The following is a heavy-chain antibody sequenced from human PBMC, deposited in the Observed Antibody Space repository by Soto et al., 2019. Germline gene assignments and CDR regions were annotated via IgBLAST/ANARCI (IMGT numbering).Heavy chain of an antibody. CDR3: ARVVRGVIPYYYYYYGMDV. D-gene: IGHD3-10*01. CDR1: GGSFSGYY. V-gene: IGHV4-34*01. J-gene: IGHJ6*02. Sequence: PSETLSLTCAVYGGSFSGYYWSWIRQPPGKGLGWIGEINHSGSTTYNPSLKSRVTISVDTSKNQFSLKLSSVTAADAAVYYCARVVRGVIPYYYYYYGMDVWGQGTTVTVSS. CDR2: INHSGST.